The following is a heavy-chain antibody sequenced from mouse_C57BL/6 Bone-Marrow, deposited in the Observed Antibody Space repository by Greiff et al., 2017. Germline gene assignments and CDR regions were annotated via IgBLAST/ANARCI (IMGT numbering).Heavy chain of an antibody. J-gene: IGHJ1*03. Sequence: EVQGVESGGGLLQPGRSLRLSCAVSGFTFSSSTMSLVRQTQPKRLQRVAATSGGGGNDYYPDSAMGRFTISRDNSKNILYLQMSSLRSEDTALYYCSRQVTTVLATKYFDVWGTATTVTVSS. CDR3: SRQVTTVLATKYFDV. CDR2: TSGGGGND. CDR1: GFTFSSST. D-gene: IGHD1-1*01. V-gene: IGHV5-9*01.